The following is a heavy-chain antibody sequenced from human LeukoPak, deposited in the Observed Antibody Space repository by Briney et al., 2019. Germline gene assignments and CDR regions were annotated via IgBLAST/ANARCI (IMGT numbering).Heavy chain of an antibody. Sequence: GGSLRLSCAASGFTFRSYSMNWVPQAPGKGLGWGSAISSSSRYIYYADSVKGRFTISRDNAKNSPYLQMNSLRAEDTAVYYCAREKREQGPFDIWGQGTMVTVSS. CDR2: ISSSSRYI. J-gene: IGHJ3*02. V-gene: IGHV3-21*01. CDR1: GFTFRSYS. CDR3: AREKREQGPFDI. D-gene: IGHD1-26*01.